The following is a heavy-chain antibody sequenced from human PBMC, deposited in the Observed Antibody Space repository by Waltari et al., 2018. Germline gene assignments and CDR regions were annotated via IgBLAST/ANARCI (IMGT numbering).Heavy chain of an antibody. CDR2: ISSSSSYI. D-gene: IGHD2-2*02. J-gene: IGHJ4*02. V-gene: IGHV3-21*01. CDR1: GFTFSSYS. CDR3: ARPDQPLLYGLDY. Sequence: EVQLVESGGGLVKPGGSLRLSCAASGFTFSSYSMNWVRQAPGKGLEWVSSISSSSSYIYYADSVKGRFTISRDNAKNSLYLQMNSLRAEDTAAYYCARPDQPLLYGLDYWGQGTLVTVSS.